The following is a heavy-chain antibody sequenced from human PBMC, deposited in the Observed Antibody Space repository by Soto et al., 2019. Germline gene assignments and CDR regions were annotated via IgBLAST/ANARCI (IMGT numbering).Heavy chain of an antibody. CDR1: GGTFNTYT. V-gene: IGHV1-69*02. D-gene: IGHD2-2*01. CDR2: IIPMLTVT. J-gene: IGHJ3*01. CDR3: SIGSWSAETFDV. Sequence: QVHLIQSGAEVKKPGSSVKVSCKAAGGTFNTYTLIWVRQAPGHGLEWMGRIIPMLTVTNAAQKFQGRLTLTAEKSTGTAFMELTSLRSDDTAVYYCSIGSWSAETFDVWGQGTMVTVSS.